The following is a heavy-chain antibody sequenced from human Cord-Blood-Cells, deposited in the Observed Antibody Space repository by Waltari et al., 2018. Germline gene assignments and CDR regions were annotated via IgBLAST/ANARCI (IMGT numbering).Heavy chain of an antibody. J-gene: IGHJ5*02. CDR3: ARVIAAAGSEVGGNWFDP. Sequence: QVQLVQSGAEVKKPGASVKVACKASGYTFTSYGISWVRQAPGQGLEWMGWISAYNGNTNYAQKLQGRVTMTTDTSTSTAYMELRSLRSDDTAVYYCARVIAAAGSEVGGNWFDPWGQGTLVTVSS. CDR2: ISAYNGNT. CDR1: GYTFTSYG. V-gene: IGHV1-18*04. D-gene: IGHD6-13*01.